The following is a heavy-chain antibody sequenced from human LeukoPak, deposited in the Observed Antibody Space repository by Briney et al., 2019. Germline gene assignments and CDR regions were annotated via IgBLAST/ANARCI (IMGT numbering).Heavy chain of an antibody. CDR1: GGSISSGSYY. CDR2: IYTSGST. J-gene: IGHJ5*02. CDR3: ARAHRTIFGVVVEVWFDP. D-gene: IGHD3-3*01. V-gene: IGHV4-61*02. Sequence: SETLSLTCTVSGGSISSGSYYWSCIRQPAGKGLECIGRIYTSGSTNYNPSLKSRVTISVDTSKNQFSLKLSSVTAADTAVYYCARAHRTIFGVVVEVWFDPWGQGTLVTVSS.